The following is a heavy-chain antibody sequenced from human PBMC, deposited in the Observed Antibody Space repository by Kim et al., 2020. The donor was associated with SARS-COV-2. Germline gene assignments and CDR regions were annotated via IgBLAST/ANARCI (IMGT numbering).Heavy chain of an antibody. V-gene: IGHV4-59*08. D-gene: IGHD3-10*02. CDR1: GGSISSYY. J-gene: IGHJ4*02. Sequence: SETLSLNCSVSGGSISSYYWSWIRQPPGKGLEWIGYIYYSGSTNYNPSLKSRVTISVDTSKNQFSLKLNSVTAADTAVYYCARHACEPCSFDYWGQGTLV. CDR2: IYYSGST. CDR3: ARHACEPCSFDY.